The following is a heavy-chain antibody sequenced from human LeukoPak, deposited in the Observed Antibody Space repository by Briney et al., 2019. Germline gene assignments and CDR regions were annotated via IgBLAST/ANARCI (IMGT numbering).Heavy chain of an antibody. J-gene: IGHJ3*02. CDR2: ISYDGSNK. V-gene: IGHV3-30*03. CDR3: ARRFVGHDSSWGASDI. CDR1: GFTFSSYG. D-gene: IGHD3-22*01. Sequence: PGGSLRLSCAASGFTFSSYGMHWVRQAPGKGLEWVAVISYDGSNKYYADSVKGRFTISRDNSKNTLYLQMNSLRAEDTAVYYCARRFVGHDSSWGASDIWGQGTMVTVSS.